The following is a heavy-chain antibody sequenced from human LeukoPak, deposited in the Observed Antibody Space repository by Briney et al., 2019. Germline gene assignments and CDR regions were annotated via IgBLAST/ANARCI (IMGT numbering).Heavy chain of an antibody. CDR2: IYYTGTT. Sequence: SETLSLTCTVSGGSIRNYGWNWIRQSPGKGLEWIGYIYYTGTTNYNPSLKSRVTISIDRFKNQFSLRLSSVTVADTAVYYCARGGVEVTAVEGGFYYYAMDVWGQGTTVTVSS. CDR3: ARGGVEVTAVEGGFYYYAMDV. V-gene: IGHV4-59*01. J-gene: IGHJ6*02. D-gene: IGHD2-21*02. CDR1: GGSIRNYG.